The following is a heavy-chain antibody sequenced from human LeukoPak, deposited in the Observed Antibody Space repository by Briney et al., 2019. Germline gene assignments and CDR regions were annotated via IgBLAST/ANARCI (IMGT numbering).Heavy chain of an antibody. V-gene: IGHV1-69*05. CDR1: GGTFSSYA. CDR3: ARDKWDCSGGSCYDFQH. J-gene: IGHJ1*01. D-gene: IGHD2-15*01. Sequence: ASVKVSCKASGGTFSSYAISWVRQAPGQGLEWMGRIIPIFGTANYAQKFQGRVTITTDESTSTAYMELSSLRSEDTAVYYCARDKWDCSGGSCYDFQHWGQGTLVTVSS. CDR2: IIPIFGTA.